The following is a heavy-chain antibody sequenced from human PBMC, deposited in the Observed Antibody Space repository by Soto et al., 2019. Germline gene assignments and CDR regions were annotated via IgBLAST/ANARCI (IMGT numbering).Heavy chain of an antibody. Sequence: GSLRLSCAASGFTFSSYAMSWVRQAPGKGLEWVSAISGSGGSTYYADSVKGRFTISRDNSKNTLYLQMNSLRAEDTAVYYCAKVRGEMATIVRYYFDYWGQGTLVTVSS. V-gene: IGHV3-23*01. D-gene: IGHD3-16*01. CDR1: GFTFSSYA. CDR2: ISGSGGST. CDR3: AKVRGEMATIVRYYFDY. J-gene: IGHJ4*02.